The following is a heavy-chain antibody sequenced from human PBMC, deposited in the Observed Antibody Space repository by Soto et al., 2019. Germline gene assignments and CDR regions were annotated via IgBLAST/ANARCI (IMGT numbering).Heavy chain of an antibody. CDR2: MNGGGGST. V-gene: IGHV3-23*01. Sequence: EVGLLESGGGLVQPGGSLRLSCAASGFTFGSYAMSWVRQAPGKGLEWVSSMNGGGGSTYYVESVQGRFTISRDNSKNTLYLQMNSLRVEDTAVYYCAKKSEIAVPRYYFDLWGQGTLVTVSS. J-gene: IGHJ4*02. D-gene: IGHD2-21*01. CDR3: AKKSEIAVPRYYFDL. CDR1: GFTFGSYA.